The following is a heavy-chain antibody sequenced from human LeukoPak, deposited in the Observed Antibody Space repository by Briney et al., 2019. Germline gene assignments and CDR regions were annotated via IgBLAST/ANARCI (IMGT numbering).Heavy chain of an antibody. V-gene: IGHV1-69*01. CDR3: ARDPWNMVAAFDAFDI. D-gene: IGHD2-15*01. Sequence: SVKVSCKASGGTFSSYAISWVRQAPGQGLEWMGGIIPIFGTANYAQKFQGRVTITADESTSTAYMELSSLRSEDTAVYYCARDPWNMVAAFDAFDIWGQGTMVTVSS. J-gene: IGHJ3*02. CDR2: IIPIFGTA. CDR1: GGTFSSYA.